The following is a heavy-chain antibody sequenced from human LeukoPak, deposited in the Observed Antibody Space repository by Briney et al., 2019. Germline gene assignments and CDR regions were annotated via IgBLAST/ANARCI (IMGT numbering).Heavy chain of an antibody. V-gene: IGHV1-8*01. CDR3: ARAYGSGSSYHPDY. Sequence: GASVKVSCKASGHTLTSDDINWVRQATGQGLEWMGWMNPNSGNTGYAQKFQGRVTMTRNTSINTAYMELSSLRFDDTAVYYCARAYGSGSSYHPDYWGLGTLVTVSS. J-gene: IGHJ4*02. D-gene: IGHD3-10*01. CDR2: MNPNSGNT. CDR1: GHTLTSDD.